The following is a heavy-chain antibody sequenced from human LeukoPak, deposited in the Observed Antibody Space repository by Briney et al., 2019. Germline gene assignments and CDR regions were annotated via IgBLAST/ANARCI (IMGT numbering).Heavy chain of an antibody. CDR3: AGSSLKWLVLGY. J-gene: IGHJ4*02. CDR2: IYYSGST. D-gene: IGHD6-19*01. Sequence: SETLFLTCTVSGGSISSYDWSWIRQPPGKGLEWIGYIYYSGSTDYNPSLKSRVTISVDTSKNQFSLKLSSVTAADTAVYYCAGSSLKWLVLGYWGQGTLVTVSS. CDR1: GGSISSYD. V-gene: IGHV4-59*01.